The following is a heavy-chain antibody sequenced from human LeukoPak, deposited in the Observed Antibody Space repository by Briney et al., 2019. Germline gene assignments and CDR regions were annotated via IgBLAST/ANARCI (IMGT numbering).Heavy chain of an antibody. CDR1: GFTFSSYS. V-gene: IGHV3-23*01. J-gene: IGHJ4*02. D-gene: IGHD3-22*01. CDR2: ITGSGGST. CDR3: AISRDSSGHYYS. Sequence: GGSLRLSCAASGFTFSSYSMSWVRQAPGKGLEWVSAITGSGGSTYYEDSVKGRFTISRDNSKNTLYLQMNSLRAEDTAVYHCAISRDSSGHYYSWGQGTLVTVSS.